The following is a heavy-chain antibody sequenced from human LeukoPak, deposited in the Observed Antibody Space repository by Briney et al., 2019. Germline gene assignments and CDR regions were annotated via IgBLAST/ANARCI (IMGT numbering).Heavy chain of an antibody. J-gene: IGHJ6*02. CDR3: ATGSFSYYYGMDV. CDR1: GESFSGYY. Sequence: SETLSLTCAVSGESFSGYYCNWIRQPPGKGLEWIGEINHSGSTNYNPSLKSRVTISVDTSKNQFSLKLSSVTAADTAVYYCATGSFSYYYGMDVWGQGTTVTVSS. V-gene: IGHV4-34*01. D-gene: IGHD2/OR15-2a*01. CDR2: INHSGST.